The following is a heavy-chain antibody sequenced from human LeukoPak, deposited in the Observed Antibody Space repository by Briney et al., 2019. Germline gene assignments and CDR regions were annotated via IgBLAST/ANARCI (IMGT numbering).Heavy chain of an antibody. D-gene: IGHD3-22*01. V-gene: IGHV3-74*03. Sequence: GGSLRLSCAASGFTFTSYWMHWVRQAPGKGLVWVSRINTDGSTTTYADSVKGRFTISRDNSKNTLYLQMNSLRAEDTAVYYCARAFDGYDSSGYYFRDWGQGTLVTVSS. CDR1: GFTFTSYW. J-gene: IGHJ4*02. CDR3: ARAFDGYDSSGYYFRD. CDR2: INTDGSTT.